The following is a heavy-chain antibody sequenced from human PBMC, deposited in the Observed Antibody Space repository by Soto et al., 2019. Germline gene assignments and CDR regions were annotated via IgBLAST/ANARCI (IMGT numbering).Heavy chain of an antibody. CDR2: ISYDGSNK. Sequence: GGYLRLSCAPSGLTLSSYGMHGVRQPPGKGLEWVAVISYDGSNKYNADYVKGRFTISRDNSKNTLYLQMNSLRAEDTAVYYCANGAVWFGDPTSGFDYWGQGTLVTVSS. J-gene: IGHJ4*02. CDR1: GLTLSSYG. CDR3: ANGAVWFGDPTSGFDY. D-gene: IGHD3-10*01. V-gene: IGHV3-30*18.